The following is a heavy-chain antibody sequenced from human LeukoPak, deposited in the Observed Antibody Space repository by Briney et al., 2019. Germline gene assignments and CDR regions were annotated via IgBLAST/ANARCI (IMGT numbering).Heavy chain of an antibody. CDR3: AKDTKFDP. V-gene: IGHV3-23*01. CDR1: GFTFSSYV. Sequence: GGSLRLSCAASGFTFSSYVMSWVRQAPGKGLDWVSSISGSHGSTYYADSVKGRFTISRDNSKNTLYLQMNSLRAEDTAVYYCAKDTKFDPWGRGTLVTVSS. J-gene: IGHJ5*02. CDR2: ISGSHGST. D-gene: IGHD3-3*01.